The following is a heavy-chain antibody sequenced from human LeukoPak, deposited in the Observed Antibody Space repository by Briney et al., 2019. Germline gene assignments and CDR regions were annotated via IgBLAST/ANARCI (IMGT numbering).Heavy chain of an antibody. CDR2: IKQDGSEK. J-gene: IGHJ6*02. Sequence: HSGGSLRLSCAASGFTVSSNYMNWVRQAPGKGPEWVADIKQDGSEKYYVDSVKGRFTISRDNAKNSLYLQMNSLRAEDTAVYYCARCYGYNFAQGYYYGLDVWGRGTTVTVSS. V-gene: IGHV3-7*01. CDR3: ARCYGYNFAQGYYYGLDV. D-gene: IGHD5-24*01. CDR1: GFTVSSNY.